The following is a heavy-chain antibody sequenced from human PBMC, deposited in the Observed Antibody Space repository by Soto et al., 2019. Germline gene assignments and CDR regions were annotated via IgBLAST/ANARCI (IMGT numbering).Heavy chain of an antibody. V-gene: IGHV4-61*01. D-gene: IGHD5-18*01. Sequence: SETLSLTCTVSGGSVSSGSYYWSWIRQPPGKGLEWIGYIYYSGSTNYNPSLKSRVTISVDTSKNQFSLKLSSVTAADTAVYYCARAFRGYSYGPDNFDYWGQGTLVTVSS. J-gene: IGHJ4*02. CDR3: ARAFRGYSYGPDNFDY. CDR1: GGSVSSGSYY. CDR2: IYYSGST.